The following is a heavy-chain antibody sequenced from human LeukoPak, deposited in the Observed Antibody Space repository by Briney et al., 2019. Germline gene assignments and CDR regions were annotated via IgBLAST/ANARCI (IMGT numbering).Heavy chain of an antibody. V-gene: IGHV1-8*01. CDR3: ARGGYSGYDYYFDY. Sequence: ASVKVSCKASGYTFTSYDINWVRQAPGQGLEWMGWMNPNSGNTAYAQKFQGRVTMTRNTSISTAYMELSSLRSEDTAVYYCARGGYSGYDYYFDYWGQGTLVTVSS. CDR2: MNPNSGNT. CDR1: GYTFTSYD. J-gene: IGHJ4*02. D-gene: IGHD5-12*01.